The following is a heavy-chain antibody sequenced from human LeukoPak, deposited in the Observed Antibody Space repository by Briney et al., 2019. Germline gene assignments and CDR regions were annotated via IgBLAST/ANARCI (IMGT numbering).Heavy chain of an antibody. Sequence: GASVKVSCKASGYTFTNSYIHWVRQAPGQGLEWMGWINPNSGGTNYAQKFQGRVTMTRDTSISTAYMELSRLRSDDTAVYYCARAPQWLRYTGFNNWFDPWGQGTLVTVSS. J-gene: IGHJ5*02. CDR2: INPNSGGT. D-gene: IGHD5-12*01. CDR1: GYTFTNSY. CDR3: ARAPQWLRYTGFNNWFDP. V-gene: IGHV1-2*02.